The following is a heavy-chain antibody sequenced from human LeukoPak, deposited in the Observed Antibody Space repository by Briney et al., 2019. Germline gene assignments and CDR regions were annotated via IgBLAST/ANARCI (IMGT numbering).Heavy chain of an antibody. Sequence: PGGSLRLSCAASGFTLSSYATSWVRQAPGKGLEWVSAICASGADTYYADSVKGRFTISRDTSKNTVYLQMNSLRDEDTAVYYCAKQLDSGNFYPTGDDYWGQGTLVTVSS. J-gene: IGHJ4*02. CDR2: ICASGADT. D-gene: IGHD3-10*01. V-gene: IGHV3-23*01. CDR1: GFTLSSYA. CDR3: AKQLDSGNFYPTGDDY.